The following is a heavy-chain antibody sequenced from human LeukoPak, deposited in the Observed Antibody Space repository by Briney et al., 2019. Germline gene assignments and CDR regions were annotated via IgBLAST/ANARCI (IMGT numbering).Heavy chain of an antibody. Sequence: GGSLRLSCAASGFTFSSYGMHWVRQAPGKGLEWVAVIWYDGSNKYYADSVKGRFTISRDNSKNTLYLQMNSLRAEDTAVYYCAKVLGAARRWDAFDIWGQGTMVTVSS. J-gene: IGHJ3*02. V-gene: IGHV3-33*06. CDR3: AKVLGAARRWDAFDI. CDR2: IWYDGSNK. D-gene: IGHD3-3*02. CDR1: GFTFSSYG.